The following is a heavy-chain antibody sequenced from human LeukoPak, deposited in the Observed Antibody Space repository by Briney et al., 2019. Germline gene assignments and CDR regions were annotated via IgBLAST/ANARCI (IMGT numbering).Heavy chain of an antibody. V-gene: IGHV3-23*01. CDR3: AKDREGVRFLEWLSPSYYFGY. CDR2: ISVNGGST. Sequence: GGSLRLSCAASGFTFSSDAMSWVRHAPGKWLEWLSAISVNGGSTYYADSVKDPFSISRDKSKNSLYLQMKSLKAEDTAVYYCAKDREGVRFLEWLSPSYYFGYWGQGTLVTVSS. CDR1: GFTFSSDA. J-gene: IGHJ4*02. D-gene: IGHD3-3*01.